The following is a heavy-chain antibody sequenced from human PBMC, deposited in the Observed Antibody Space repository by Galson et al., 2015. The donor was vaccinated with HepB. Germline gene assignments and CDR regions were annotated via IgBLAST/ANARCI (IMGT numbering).Heavy chain of an antibody. CDR3: AKLYGSSSVGYFDL. CDR1: GFTFSSYA. J-gene: IGHJ2*01. V-gene: IGHV3-23*01. Sequence: LRLSCAASGFTFSSYAMSWVRQAPGKGLEWVSTISGSGGSTYYADSVKGRFTISRDNSKNTLYLQMNSLRAEDTAVYYCAKLYGSSSVGYFDLWGRGTLVTVSS. D-gene: IGHD6-13*01. CDR2: ISGSGGST.